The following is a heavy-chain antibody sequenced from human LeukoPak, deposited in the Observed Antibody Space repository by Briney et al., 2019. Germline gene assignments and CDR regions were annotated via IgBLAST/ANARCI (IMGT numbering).Heavy chain of an antibody. J-gene: IGHJ3*02. Sequence: GGSLRLSCAASGFTFSDYYMSWIRQAAGKGLEWVSYISSSGSTIYYADSVKGRFTISRDNAKNSLYLQMNNLRAEDTAVYYCARDFHCSSTSCYSLGAFDIWGQGTMVTVSS. D-gene: IGHD2-2*01. CDR2: ISSSGSTI. CDR1: GFTFSDYY. CDR3: ARDFHCSSTSCYSLGAFDI. V-gene: IGHV3-11*01.